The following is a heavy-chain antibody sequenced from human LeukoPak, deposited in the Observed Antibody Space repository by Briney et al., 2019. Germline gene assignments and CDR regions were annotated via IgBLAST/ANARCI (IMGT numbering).Heavy chain of an antibody. D-gene: IGHD3-3*01. J-gene: IGHJ5*02. CDR3: ARAFGVVTSLDP. CDR2: INPSGGST. V-gene: IGHV1-46*03. CDR1: RYTFTSYY. Sequence: ASVKVSCKASRYTFTSYYMHWVRQAPGQGLEWMGIINPSGGSTSYAQKFQGRVTMTRDTSTSTVYMELSSLRSEDTAVYYCARAFGVVTSLDPWGQGTLVTVSS.